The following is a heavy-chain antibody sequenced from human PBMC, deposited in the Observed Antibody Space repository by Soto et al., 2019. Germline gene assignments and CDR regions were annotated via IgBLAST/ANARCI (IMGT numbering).Heavy chain of an antibody. V-gene: IGHV1-69*06. CDR3: AREGAEVVVDAPFDP. Sequence: QVQLVQSGAEVKKPGSSVNVSCKASGGTFSSYAISWVRQAPGKGLEWMGGIIPIFGTANYAQKFQGRVTITSDKSTGTAYLELSSMRSEDTAVYYCAREGAEVVVDAPFDPWGQGTLVTVAS. D-gene: IGHD2-15*01. J-gene: IGHJ5*02. CDR2: IIPIFGTA. CDR1: GGTFSSYA.